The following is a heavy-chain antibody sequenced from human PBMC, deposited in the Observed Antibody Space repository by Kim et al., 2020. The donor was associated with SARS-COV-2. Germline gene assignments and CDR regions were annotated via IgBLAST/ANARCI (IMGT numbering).Heavy chain of an antibody. J-gene: IGHJ4*02. CDR3: AKYFWDYGDYPTTPYFDY. V-gene: IGHV3-30*18. D-gene: IGHD4-17*01. Sequence: GGSLRLSCAASGFTFSSYGMHWVRQAPGKGLEWVAVISYDGSNKYYADSVKGRFTISRDNSKNTLYLQMNSLRAEDTAVYYCAKYFWDYGDYPTTPYFDYWGQGTLVTVSS. CDR2: ISYDGSNK. CDR1: GFTFSSYG.